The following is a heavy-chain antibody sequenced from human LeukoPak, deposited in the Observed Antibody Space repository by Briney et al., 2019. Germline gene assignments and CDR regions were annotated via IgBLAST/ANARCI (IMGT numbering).Heavy chain of an antibody. Sequence: GRSLRLSCAASGFTFDDYAMHWVRQAPGKGLEWVSGISWNSGSIGYADSVKGRFTISRDNAKNSLYLQMNSLRAEDTALYYCAKGELEVAGSWFDPWGQGTLVTVSS. D-gene: IGHD6-19*01. CDR2: ISWNSGSI. CDR1: GFTFDDYA. V-gene: IGHV3-9*01. CDR3: AKGELEVAGSWFDP. J-gene: IGHJ5*02.